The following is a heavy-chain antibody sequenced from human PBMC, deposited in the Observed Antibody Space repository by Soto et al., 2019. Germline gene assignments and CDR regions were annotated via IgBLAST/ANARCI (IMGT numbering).Heavy chain of an antibody. D-gene: IGHD1-26*01. CDR3: ARGPYSGSSNYYGMDG. J-gene: IGHJ6*02. CDR1: GGSLSSGSYY. V-gene: IGHV4-61*01. Sequence: SETMCLTSTVAGGSLSSGSYYWSWNRQPPGKGLEWIGYIYYSGSTYYNPSLKSRVTISVDTSKNQFSLQLNSVTPEDTAVYYCARGPYSGSSNYYGMDGWGQGTTVTVSS. CDR2: IYYSGST.